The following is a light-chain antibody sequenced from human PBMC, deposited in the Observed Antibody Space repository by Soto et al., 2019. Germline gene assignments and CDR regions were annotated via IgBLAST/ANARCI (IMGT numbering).Light chain of an antibody. CDR2: GAS. J-gene: IGKJ2*01. Sequence: EIVLTQSPGTLSLSPGERATLSCRASQSVSSSYLAWYQQKPGQAPRLLIYGASSRATGTPDRFSGSGSGTDFTLTISSLAPVDFAVYYCQQYGGSPPYTFGQGTKLEIK. CDR1: QSVSSSY. V-gene: IGKV3-20*01. CDR3: QQYGGSPPYT.